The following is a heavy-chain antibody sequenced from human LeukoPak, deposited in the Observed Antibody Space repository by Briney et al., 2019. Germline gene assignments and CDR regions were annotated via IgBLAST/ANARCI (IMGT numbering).Heavy chain of an antibody. J-gene: IGHJ4*02. CDR1: GFTVSSNY. D-gene: IGHD5-12*01. Sequence: PGGSLRLSCAASGFTVSSNYMNWVRQAPGRGLEWVSVVYSGGGTYYADSVKGRFTISRDSSKNTLFLQMNSLRAEDTAVYYCARAARGDRGYGFIDEWGQGSLVTVSS. V-gene: IGHV3-53*01. CDR2: VYSGGGT. CDR3: ARAARGDRGYGFIDE.